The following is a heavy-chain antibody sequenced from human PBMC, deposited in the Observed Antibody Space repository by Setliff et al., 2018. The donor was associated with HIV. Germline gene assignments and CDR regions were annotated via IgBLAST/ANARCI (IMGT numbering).Heavy chain of an antibody. V-gene: IGHV3-30*18. CDR1: GFTFNNYG. Sequence: GGSLRLSCGASGFTFNNYGMHWVRRAPGKGLEWVASISYHERDTFYADSVKGRFTISRDNSKNMLYLQMNSLTTEDTAVYYCAKPTTVVTSYYFDSWGRGTQVTVSS. D-gene: IGHD4-17*01. CDR3: AKPTTVVTSYYFDS. J-gene: IGHJ4*02. CDR2: ISYHERDT.